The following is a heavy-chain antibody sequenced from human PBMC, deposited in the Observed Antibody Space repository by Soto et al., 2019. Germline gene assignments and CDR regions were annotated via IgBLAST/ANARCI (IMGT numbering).Heavy chain of an antibody. CDR2: ISGSGGST. V-gene: IGHV3-23*01. CDR1: GFTFSSYA. CDR3: ARRGSGSYYDY. Sequence: EVQLLESGGGLVQPGGSLRLSCAASGFTFSSYAMSWVRQAPGKGLERVSVISGSGGSTYYADSVKGRFTISRDNSKKTLNLQMNSLRAEDTAVYYCARRGSGSYYDYWGQGTLVTVSS. J-gene: IGHJ4*02. D-gene: IGHD1-26*01.